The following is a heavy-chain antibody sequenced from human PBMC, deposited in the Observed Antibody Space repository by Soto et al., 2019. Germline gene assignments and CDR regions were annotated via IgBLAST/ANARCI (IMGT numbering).Heavy chain of an antibody. J-gene: IGHJ6*02. CDR1: GFTFSNAW. Sequence: GGSLRLSCAASGFTFSNAWMNWDRQAPGKGLEWVGRIKSKTDGGTTDYAAPVKGRFTISRDDSKNTLYLQMNSLKTEDTAVYYCTTDELYCSGGSCYLRDYYYYGMDVWGQGTTVPVSS. CDR2: IKSKTDGGTT. D-gene: IGHD2-15*01. CDR3: TTDELYCSGGSCYLRDYYYYGMDV. V-gene: IGHV3-15*07.